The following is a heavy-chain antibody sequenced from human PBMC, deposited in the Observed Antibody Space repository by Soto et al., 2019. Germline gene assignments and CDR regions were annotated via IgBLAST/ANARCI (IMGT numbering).Heavy chain of an antibody. CDR2: IKTKTIGGTT. Sequence: GGSLRLSCAASGFTFGNAWMNWVRQAPGTGLEWVGRIKTKTIGGTTDYAAPVKGRFTSSRDDSKNTLYLQMNSLKIEDTAVYYCTTDYGENYGSGSPDYWGQGTLVTVSS. CDR1: GFTFGNAW. V-gene: IGHV3-15*07. CDR3: TTDYGENYGSGSPDY. D-gene: IGHD3-10*01. J-gene: IGHJ4*02.